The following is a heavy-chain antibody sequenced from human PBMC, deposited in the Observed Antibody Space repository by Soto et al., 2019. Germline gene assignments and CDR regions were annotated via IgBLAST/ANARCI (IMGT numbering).Heavy chain of an antibody. CDR3: ARDPSDLWEPDQYFPH. J-gene: IGHJ1*01. V-gene: IGHV3-21*01. CDR1: GFTFSSYS. CDR2: ISSSSRHI. D-gene: IGHD1-26*01. Sequence: PGGFLRLSCAAPGFTFSSYSMNWVRQAPGKGLEWVSSISSSSRHIYYADPVKGRFTISRDNAKNSLYLQMNSLRAEDTAMYFCARDPSDLWEPDQYFPHWGQGTLVTVSS.